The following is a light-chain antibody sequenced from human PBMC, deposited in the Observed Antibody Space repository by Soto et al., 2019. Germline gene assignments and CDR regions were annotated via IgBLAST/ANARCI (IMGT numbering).Light chain of an antibody. CDR1: QFIPIH. Sequence: EIVFTQSPPTLSLSPGERATLSCRASQFIPIHLAWYQQKPGQPPRLLIYDASNRATGIPARFSGSGSGTDFTLTISSLEPEDFAVYYCQQYGSSPLITFGQGTRLEIK. CDR3: QQYGSSPLIT. CDR2: DAS. V-gene: IGKV3-11*01. J-gene: IGKJ5*01.